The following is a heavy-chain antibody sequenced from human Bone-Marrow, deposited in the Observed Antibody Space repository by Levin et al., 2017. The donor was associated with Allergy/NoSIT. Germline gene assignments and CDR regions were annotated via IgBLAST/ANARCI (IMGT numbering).Heavy chain of an antibody. CDR2: IRSKAYGGTT. J-gene: IGHJ5*02. D-gene: IGHD2-2*01. CDR3: TRGYCSSTSCPDPPENWFDP. V-gene: IGHV3-49*04. CDR1: GFTFGDYA. Sequence: PGGSLRLSCTASGFTFGDYAMSWVRQAPGKGLEWVGFIRSKAYGGTTEYAASVKGRFTISRDDSKSIAYLQMNSLKTEDTAVYYCTRGYCSSTSCPDPPENWFDPWGQGTLVTVSS.